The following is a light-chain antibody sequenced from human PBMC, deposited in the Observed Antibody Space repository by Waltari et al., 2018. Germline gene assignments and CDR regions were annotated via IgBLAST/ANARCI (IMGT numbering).Light chain of an antibody. CDR1: KLGDKY. Sequence: SYELTQPPSVSVSPGQTATIPCSGDKLGDKYASWYQQQPVQSPVLVIYQDTKRPSGIPQRFSGSNAGNTATLTISGTQAMDEADYYCQAWDSSTAVVFGGGTKLTVL. CDR3: QAWDSSTAVV. CDR2: QDT. V-gene: IGLV3-1*01. J-gene: IGLJ2*01.